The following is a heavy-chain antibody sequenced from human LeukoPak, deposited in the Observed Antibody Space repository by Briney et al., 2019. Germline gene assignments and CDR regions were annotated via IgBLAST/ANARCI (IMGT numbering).Heavy chain of an antibody. CDR3: ARHNSDYYDSSGYPPGWFDP. Sequence: GESLRISCKGSGYSFTSYWIGWVRQMPGKGLEWMGIIYPGDSDTRYSPSFEGQVTISADKSISTAYLQWSSLKASDTAMYYCARHNSDYYDSSGYPPGWFDPWGQGTLVTVSS. CDR1: GYSFTSYW. V-gene: IGHV5-51*01. CDR2: IYPGDSDT. J-gene: IGHJ5*02. D-gene: IGHD3-22*01.